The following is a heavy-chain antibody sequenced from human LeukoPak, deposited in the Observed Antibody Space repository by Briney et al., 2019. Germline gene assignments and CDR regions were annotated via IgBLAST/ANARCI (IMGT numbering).Heavy chain of an antibody. Sequence: LSLTCAVYGGSFSDYYMSWIRQAPGKGLEWISYISTSGTTTYYADSVKGRFTISRDDAKNSLYLQMNSLRADDTALYYCARVRGSHSVDYWGQGTLVTVSS. D-gene: IGHD3-10*01. V-gene: IGHV3-11*04. CDR3: ARVRGSHSVDY. CDR2: ISTSGTTT. J-gene: IGHJ4*02. CDR1: GGSFSDYY.